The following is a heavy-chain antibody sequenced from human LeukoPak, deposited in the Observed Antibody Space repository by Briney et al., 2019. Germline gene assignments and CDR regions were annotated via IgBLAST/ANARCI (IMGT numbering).Heavy chain of an antibody. J-gene: IGHJ4*02. CDR3: ARGLYYGSGSPIDY. D-gene: IGHD3-10*01. V-gene: IGHV3-33*01. Sequence: PGGSLRLSCAASGFTFSTYGMPWVRQAPGKGLEWVATIWYDGSQKFHAESVKGRCTISRDNSKNTLYLQMNSLRAEDTAAYYCARGLYYGSGSPIDYWGQGVLVTVSS. CDR1: GFTFSTYG. CDR2: IWYDGSQK.